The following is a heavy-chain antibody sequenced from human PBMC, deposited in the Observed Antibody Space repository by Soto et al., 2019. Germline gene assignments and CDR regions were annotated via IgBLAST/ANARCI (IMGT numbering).Heavy chain of an antibody. CDR1: GGSISSYY. CDR2: IYYSGST. CDR3: SSSNYYDSSGYYSPYQFDS. V-gene: IGHV4-59*08. Sequence: PSETLSLTCTVSGGSISSYYWSWIRQPPGKGLEWIGYIYYSGSTNSNPSLESRVTISVDTSKSQFSLKLSSVTAADTAVYYCSSSNYYDSSGYYSPYQFDSWGQGTLVTVSS. J-gene: IGHJ4*02. D-gene: IGHD3-22*01.